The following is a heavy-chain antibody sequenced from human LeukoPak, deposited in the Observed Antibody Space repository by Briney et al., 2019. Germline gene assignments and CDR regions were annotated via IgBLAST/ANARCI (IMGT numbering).Heavy chain of an antibody. V-gene: IGHV3-30*02. J-gene: IGHJ4*02. CDR2: IRYDGSRK. D-gene: IGHD3-10*01. CDR3: ARRGVKGQLFDY. CDR1: GLSFSSFG. Sequence: GGSLRLSCTASGLSFSSFGMHWVRQAPGKGLEWVTSIRYDGSRKHYTDSVKGRFTISRDNSKNTLYLQMNSLRDEDTAVYYCARRGVKGQLFDYWGQGTLVTVSS.